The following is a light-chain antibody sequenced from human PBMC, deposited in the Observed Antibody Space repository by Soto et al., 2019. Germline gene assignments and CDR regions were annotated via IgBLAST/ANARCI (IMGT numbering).Light chain of an antibody. CDR1: QSISSW. V-gene: IGKV1-5*03. Sequence: DIHITQAPSTLSESVGDRVTITCRASQSISSWLAWYQQKPGKAPNLLIYKTSSLESGVPSRFSGSGSGTEFTLTVNSLQPDDFATYYCQQYDSYPLTFGGGTKVDIK. CDR2: KTS. CDR3: QQYDSYPLT. J-gene: IGKJ4*01.